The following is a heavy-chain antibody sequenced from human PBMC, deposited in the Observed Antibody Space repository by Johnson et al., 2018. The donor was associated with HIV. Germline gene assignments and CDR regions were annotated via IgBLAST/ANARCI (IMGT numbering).Heavy chain of an antibody. J-gene: IGHJ3*02. V-gene: IGHV3-30*04. CDR2: ISYDGSNK. Sequence: QVQLVESGGGVVQPGRSLRLSCAASGFTFSSYAMNWVRQAPGKGLEWVAVISYDGSNKYYADSVKGRFTISRDNSKNTLYLQMNSLRAEDTAVYYCARELVVITADDAFDIWGQGTMVTVSS. D-gene: IGHD2-21*01. CDR3: ARELVVITADDAFDI. CDR1: GFTFSSYA.